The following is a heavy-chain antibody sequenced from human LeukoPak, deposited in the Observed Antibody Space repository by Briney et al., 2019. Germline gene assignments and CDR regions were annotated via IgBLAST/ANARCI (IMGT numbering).Heavy chain of an antibody. D-gene: IGHD4-23*01. J-gene: IGHJ4*02. CDR3: ARGLNSHDYGGKEADY. CDR1: RYTFTSYG. V-gene: IGHV1-18*01. CDR2: ISAYNVNT. Sequence: AAVKVSCKPSRYTFTSYGISWVRQAPGQGPEWMGWISAYNVNTNYAQKLQGRVTMTPDTSTSTPYIELRSLRSDDPAVYYWARGLNSHDYGGKEADYWGQGTLVTVSS.